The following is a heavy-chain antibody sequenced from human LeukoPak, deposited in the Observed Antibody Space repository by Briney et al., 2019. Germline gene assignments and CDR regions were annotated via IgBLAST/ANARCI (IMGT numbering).Heavy chain of an antibody. Sequence: PGGSLRLSCAASGFTFSTYWMTWVRQAPGKGLEWVANIKQDGSEKYYGDALEGRFTISRDNAKNSLFLQINSLRVEDTAIYYCARAGRVDYWGQGTVVTVSS. D-gene: IGHD1-26*01. CDR3: ARAGRVDY. V-gene: IGHV3-7*05. CDR2: IKQDGSEK. CDR1: GFTFSTYW. J-gene: IGHJ4*02.